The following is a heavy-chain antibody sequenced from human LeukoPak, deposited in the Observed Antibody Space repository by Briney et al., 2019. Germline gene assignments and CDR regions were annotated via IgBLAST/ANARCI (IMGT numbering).Heavy chain of an antibody. Sequence: GGSLRLSCAASGFTFSSYAMSWVRQAPGKGLEWVSVIYSGGSTYYADSVKGRFTISRDNSKNTMYVQMNSLRAEDTAVYYCARAGYSSSWSFDYWGQGTLVTVSS. J-gene: IGHJ4*02. CDR1: GFTFSSYA. D-gene: IGHD6-13*01. CDR3: ARAGYSSSWSFDY. V-gene: IGHV3-53*01. CDR2: IYSGGST.